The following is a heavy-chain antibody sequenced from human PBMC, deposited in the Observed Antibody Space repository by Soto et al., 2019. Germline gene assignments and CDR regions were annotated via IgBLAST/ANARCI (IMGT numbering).Heavy chain of an antibody. Sequence: EVNLVESGGGLVKPGGSLRLSCAGSGFMFNVYRMTWVRQAPGKGLEWVSCISSDSSQIFYADSVKGRFTISRENAKNALHLHMDSLRPEDTAVYCCARIVGARGSASDFWGQGTLVTVSP. CDR2: ISSDSSQI. D-gene: IGHD3-10*01. V-gene: IGHV3-21*01. CDR1: GFMFNVYR. J-gene: IGHJ4*02. CDR3: ARIVGARGSASDF.